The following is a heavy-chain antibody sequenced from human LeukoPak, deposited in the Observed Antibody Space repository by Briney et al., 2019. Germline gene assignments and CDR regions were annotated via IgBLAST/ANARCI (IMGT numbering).Heavy chain of an antibody. D-gene: IGHD1-26*01. CDR2: IIGSGGTT. J-gene: IGHJ4*02. Sequence: GGSLRLSCAASGFIFSSYGMIWVRQAPGKGLEWVSTIIGSGGTTYYADSVKGRFTISRDNSKNTVFLQMNSLRAEDTAVYYCAKDKSYSSNYYGYDYWGQGTLVTVSS. CDR3: AKDKSYSSNYYGYDY. V-gene: IGHV3-23*01. CDR1: GFIFSSYG.